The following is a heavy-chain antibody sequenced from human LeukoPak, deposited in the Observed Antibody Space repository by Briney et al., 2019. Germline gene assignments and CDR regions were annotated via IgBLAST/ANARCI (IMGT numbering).Heavy chain of an antibody. CDR1: GGSISSSSYY. Sequence: SSETLSLTCTVSGGSISSSSYYWGWIRQPPGKGLEWIGSIYYSGSTYYNPSLKSRVTISVDTSKNQFSLKLSSVTAAGTAVYYCASLVGAEGNEVDYWGQGTLVTVSS. CDR2: IYYSGST. CDR3: ASLVGAEGNEVDY. J-gene: IGHJ4*02. D-gene: IGHD1-26*01. V-gene: IGHV4-39*07.